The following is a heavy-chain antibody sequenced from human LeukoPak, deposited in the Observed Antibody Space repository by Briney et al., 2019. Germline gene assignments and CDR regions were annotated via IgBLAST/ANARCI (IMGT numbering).Heavy chain of an antibody. CDR3: ARGPYDYVWGSYRPIDY. Sequence: TSETLSLTCAVYGGSFSGYYWSWTRQPPGKGLEWIGEINHSGSTNYNPSLKSRVTISVDTSKNQFSLKLSSVTAADTAVYYCARGPYDYVWGSYRPIDYWGQGTLVTVSS. D-gene: IGHD3-16*02. CDR2: INHSGST. J-gene: IGHJ4*02. CDR1: GGSFSGYY. V-gene: IGHV4-34*01.